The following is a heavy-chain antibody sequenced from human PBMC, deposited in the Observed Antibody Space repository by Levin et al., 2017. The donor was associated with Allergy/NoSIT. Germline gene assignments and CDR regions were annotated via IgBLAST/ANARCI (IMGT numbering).Heavy chain of an antibody. CDR1: GYTFTGYY. J-gene: IGHJ4*02. V-gene: IGHV1-2*06. CDR3: SRVGSSWAIDY. D-gene: IGHD6-13*01. CDR2: INPNSGGT. Sequence: ASVKVSCKASGYTFTGYYMHWVRQAPGQGLEWVGRINPNSGGTNYAQKFQGRVTMTRDTSISTAYMELSRLRSDDTAVYYCSRVGSSWAIDYWGQGTLVTVSS.